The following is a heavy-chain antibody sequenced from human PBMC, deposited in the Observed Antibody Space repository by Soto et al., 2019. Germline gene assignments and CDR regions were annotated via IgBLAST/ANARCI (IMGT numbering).Heavy chain of an antibody. CDR1: GFPFSRYP. CDR2: ISSSSSTI. CDR3: ARGFFSLVYTAMVLY. V-gene: IGHV3-48*01. D-gene: IGHD5-18*01. Sequence: GGSLRLSCAASGFPFSRYPMNLVRQAPGKGPEWVSYISSSSSTIYYADSVKGRFTISRDNAKNSLYLQMNSLRVEDTAVYYCARGFFSLVYTAMVLYWGQGTLVTVSS. J-gene: IGHJ4*02.